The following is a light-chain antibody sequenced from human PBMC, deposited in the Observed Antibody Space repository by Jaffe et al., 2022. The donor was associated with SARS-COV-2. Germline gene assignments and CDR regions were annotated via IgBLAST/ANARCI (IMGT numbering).Light chain of an antibody. Sequence: DIQMTQSPSSLSASIGDRVTITCRASQGISTFLNWYQQKPGKAPKLLMSASTNLQSGVPSRFSGGGSGTDFTLTISNLQPEDFATYYCQQSFSTSFGPGTTVDMK. J-gene: IGKJ3*01. V-gene: IGKV1-39*01. CDR2: AST. CDR3: QQSFSTS. CDR1: QGISTF.